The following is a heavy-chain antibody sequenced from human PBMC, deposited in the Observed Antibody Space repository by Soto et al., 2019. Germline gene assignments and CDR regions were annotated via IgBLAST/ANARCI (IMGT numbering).Heavy chain of an antibody. V-gene: IGHV4-34*01. CDR3: ARSYHIAARAYFQH. Sequence: QVQLQQWGAGLLKPSETLSLTCAVYGGSFSGYYWSWIRQPPGKGLEWIGEINHSGSTNYNPSLKSRVTISVDTSKNQFSLKLSSVTAADTAVYYCARSYHIAARAYFQHWGQGTLVTVSS. CDR2: INHSGST. CDR1: GGSFSGYY. J-gene: IGHJ1*01. D-gene: IGHD6-13*01.